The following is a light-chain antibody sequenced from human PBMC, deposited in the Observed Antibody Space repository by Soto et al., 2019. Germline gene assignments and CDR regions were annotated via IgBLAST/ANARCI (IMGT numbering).Light chain of an antibody. CDR3: KLWDYFVFPFYV. J-gene: IGLJ1*01. CDR1: NNGSKS. V-gene: IGLV3-21*02. Sequence: SYELTQPPSVSVAPGQTARITCGGNNNGSKSVHWYQQKPGQAPVLVVYDDSDRPSGIPERFSGSNSGNTATLTIRRVEAGDVADFSCKLWDYFVFPFYVFGIRIKVTV. CDR2: DDS.